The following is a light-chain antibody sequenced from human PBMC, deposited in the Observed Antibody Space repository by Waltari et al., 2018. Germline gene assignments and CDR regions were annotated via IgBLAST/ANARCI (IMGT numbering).Light chain of an antibody. Sequence: QLVLTQSPSASASLGASVKLTCTLSSGYRSDAIAWHQQQPEKGPRYLMKVNSDGSHSKGDGIPDRFSGSSSGAERYLTISSLQSEDEADYYCQTGRHGIWVFGGGTKLTVL. V-gene: IGLV4-69*01. CDR3: QTGRHGIWV. J-gene: IGLJ3*02. CDR1: SGYRSDA. CDR2: VNSDGSH.